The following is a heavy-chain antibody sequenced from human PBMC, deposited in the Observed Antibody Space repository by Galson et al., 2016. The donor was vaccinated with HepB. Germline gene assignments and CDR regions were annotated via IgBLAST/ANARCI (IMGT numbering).Heavy chain of an antibody. CDR3: ARGIYDSTGYYADY. CDR2: ISRSGTYI. CDR1: GFTFSSYN. Sequence: SLRLSCAASGFTFSSYNMNWVRQAPGKGLEWVSSISRSGTYIYYGDSLKGRFTISRDDAKNSPYLQMHSLRAEDTAVYYCARGIYDSTGYYADYWGPGTLVTVSS. V-gene: IGHV3-21*01. J-gene: IGHJ4*02. D-gene: IGHD3-22*01.